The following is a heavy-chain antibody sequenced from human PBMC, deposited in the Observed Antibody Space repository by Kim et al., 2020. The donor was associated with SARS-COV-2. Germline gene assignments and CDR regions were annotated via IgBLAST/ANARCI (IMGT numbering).Heavy chain of an antibody. V-gene: IGHV3-53*04. D-gene: IGHD2-15*01. CDR3: ARLGYCSGGSCRYFDY. CDR1: GFTVSSNY. J-gene: IGHJ4*02. Sequence: GGSLRLSCAASGFTVSSNYMSWVRQAPGKGLEWVSVIYSGGSTYYADSVKGRFTISRHNSKNTLYLQMNSLRAEDTAVYYCARLGYCSGGSCRYFDYWGQGTLVTVSS. CDR2: IYSGGST.